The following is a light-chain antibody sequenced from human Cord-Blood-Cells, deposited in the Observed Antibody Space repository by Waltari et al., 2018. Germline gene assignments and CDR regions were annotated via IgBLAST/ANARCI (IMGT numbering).Light chain of an antibody. J-gene: IGLJ1*01. CDR2: GNS. Sequence: QSVLPQPPSVSGAPGQRVTISCTGSSSNIGAGYDVHWYQQLPGTAPKLLIYGNSNRPSGVPDRFYGSKSGTSASLAITGLQAEDEADYYCQSYDSSLSGYVFGTGTKVTVL. CDR3: QSYDSSLSGYV. CDR1: SSNIGAGYD. V-gene: IGLV1-40*01.